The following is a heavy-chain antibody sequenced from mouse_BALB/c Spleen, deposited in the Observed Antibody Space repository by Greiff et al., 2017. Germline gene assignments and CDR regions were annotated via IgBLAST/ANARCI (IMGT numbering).Heavy chain of an antibody. D-gene: IGHD2-2*01. CDR1: GFSLTSYG. Sequence: QVQLQQSGPGLVAPSQSLSITCTVSGFSLTSYGVHWVRQPPGKGLEWLGVIWAGGSTNYNSALMSRLSISKDNSKSQVFLKMISLQTDDTAMYYCARGDGYDAAMDYWGQGTSVTVSS. J-gene: IGHJ4*01. CDR2: IWAGGST. V-gene: IGHV2-9*02. CDR3: ARGDGYDAAMDY.